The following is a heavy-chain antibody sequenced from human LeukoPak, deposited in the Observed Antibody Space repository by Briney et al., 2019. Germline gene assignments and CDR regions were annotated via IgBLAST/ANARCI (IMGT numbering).Heavy chain of an antibody. CDR1: GYTFTGYY. CDR2: LSPNSGDT. D-gene: IGHD6-13*01. Sequence: ASVKVSCRASGYTFTGYYMHWVRQAPGQELEWMGWLSPNSGDTKFAQKFQGRVTMTRDTSISTAYMELNRLRSDDTAVYYCARDAGYSSSYFDYWGQGTLVTVSS. V-gene: IGHV1-2*02. J-gene: IGHJ4*02. CDR3: ARDAGYSSSYFDY.